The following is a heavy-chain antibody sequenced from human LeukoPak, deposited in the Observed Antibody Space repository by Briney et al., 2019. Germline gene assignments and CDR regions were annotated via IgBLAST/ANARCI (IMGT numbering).Heavy chain of an antibody. CDR1: GGSISSYY. D-gene: IGHD3-10*01. CDR2: IYTSGST. Sequence: SETLSLTCTVSGGSISSYYWSWIRQPAGKGLEWIGRIYTSGSTNYNPSLKSRVTISVDTSMNQFSLKLSSVTAADTAVYYCARAARTGNYYYYMDVWGKGTMVTISS. J-gene: IGHJ6*03. CDR3: ARAARTGNYYYYMDV. V-gene: IGHV4-4*07.